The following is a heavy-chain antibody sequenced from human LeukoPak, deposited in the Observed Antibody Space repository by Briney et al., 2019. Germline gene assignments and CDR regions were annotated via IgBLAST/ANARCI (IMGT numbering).Heavy chain of an antibody. CDR3: ARQIVGTSWNYYYSYIDV. CDR1: GGSITSSLYH. CDR2: VFHSGNT. Sequence: SETLSLTCSVSGGSITSSLYHWGWLRQAPGKGLQWIGNVFHSGNTYYSPSLQSRVAISIDTSKNRFSLKLTSVTAADTAVYYCARQIVGTSWNYYYSYIDVWGSGTSVSVSS. J-gene: IGHJ6*03. D-gene: IGHD1-1*01. V-gene: IGHV4-39*01.